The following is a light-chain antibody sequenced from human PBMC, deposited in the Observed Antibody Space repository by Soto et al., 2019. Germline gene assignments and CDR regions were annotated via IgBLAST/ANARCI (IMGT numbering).Light chain of an antibody. CDR1: QSISTW. V-gene: IGKV1-5*01. CDR2: DAS. Sequence: DIQMTQSPSTLSASVGDRVTITCRASQSISTWLAWYQQRPGKAPNLLISDASNLESGVPSRFSGSGSGTEFTLTISSLQPDEFATYYCQQYNSYSQTFGQGTKVEIK. CDR3: QQYNSYSQT. J-gene: IGKJ1*01.